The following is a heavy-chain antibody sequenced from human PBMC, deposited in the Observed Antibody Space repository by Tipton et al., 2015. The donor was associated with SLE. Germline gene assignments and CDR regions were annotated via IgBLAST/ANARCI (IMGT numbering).Heavy chain of an antibody. CDR1: GGSISSSFNY. CDR3: ARDLRFYGSGSRYYFDH. D-gene: IGHD3-10*01. Sequence: TLSLTCTVSGGSISSSFNYWGWIRQPPGKGLEWIGRISYSGSSYYNPSLKGRGTMSLDTSKNQFSLKLSSVTAADTAVYYCARDLRFYGSGSRYYFDHWGQGTSVTVSP. J-gene: IGHJ4*02. CDR2: ISYSGSS. V-gene: IGHV4-39*07.